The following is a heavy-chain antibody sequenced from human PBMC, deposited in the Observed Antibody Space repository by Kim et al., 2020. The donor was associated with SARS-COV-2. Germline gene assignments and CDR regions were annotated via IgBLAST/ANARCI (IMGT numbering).Heavy chain of an antibody. V-gene: IGHV4-39*01. D-gene: IGHD2-2*01. Sequence: KGRVTISVDTSKNQFSLKLSSVTAADTAVYYCARGGGYCSSTSCYDAFDIWGQGTMVTVSS. J-gene: IGHJ3*02. CDR3: ARGGGYCSSTSCYDAFDI.